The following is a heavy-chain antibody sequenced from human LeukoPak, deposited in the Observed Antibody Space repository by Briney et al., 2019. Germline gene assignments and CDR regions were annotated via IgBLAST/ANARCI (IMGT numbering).Heavy chain of an antibody. Sequence: GGSLRLSCAASGFTFSSYAMSWVRQAPGKGLEWVSAISGSGGSTYYADSVKGRFTISRDNSKNTLYLQMNSLRAEDTAVYYCAKDEEEVDSSGYYVYWGQGTLVTVSS. CDR1: GFTFSSYA. D-gene: IGHD3-22*01. J-gene: IGHJ4*02. V-gene: IGHV3-23*01. CDR3: AKDEEEVDSSGYYVY. CDR2: ISGSGGST.